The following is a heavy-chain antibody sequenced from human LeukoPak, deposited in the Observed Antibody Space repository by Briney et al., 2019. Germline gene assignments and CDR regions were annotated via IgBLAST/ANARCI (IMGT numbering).Heavy chain of an antibody. V-gene: IGHV3-21*01. CDR1: GFTFSSYS. D-gene: IGHD3-3*01. CDR3: ARDLDDFWSEYAFDI. CDR2: ISSSSSYI. J-gene: IGHJ3*02. Sequence: GGSLRLSCAASGFTFSSYSMNWVRQAPGKGLEWVSSISSSSSYIYYADSVKGRFTISRDNAKNSLYLQMNSLRAEDTAVYYCARDLDDFWSEYAFDIWGQGTMVTVSS.